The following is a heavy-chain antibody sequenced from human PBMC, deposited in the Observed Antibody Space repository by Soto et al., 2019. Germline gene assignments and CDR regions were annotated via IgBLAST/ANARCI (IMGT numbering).Heavy chain of an antibody. Sequence: GGSLRLSCAASGFTFSSYGTHWVRHAPGKGLEWVAVISYDGSNKYYADSVKGRFTISRDNSKNTLYLQMNSLRAEDTAVYYCAKEALNPTYYDFWSGYPSSYFDYWGQGTLVTVSS. J-gene: IGHJ4*02. CDR1: GFTFSSYG. CDR2: ISYDGSNK. CDR3: AKEALNPTYYDFWSGYPSSYFDY. D-gene: IGHD3-3*01. V-gene: IGHV3-30*18.